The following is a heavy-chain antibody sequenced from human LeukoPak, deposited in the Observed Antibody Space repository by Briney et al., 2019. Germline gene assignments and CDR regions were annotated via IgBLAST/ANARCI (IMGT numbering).Heavy chain of an antibody. CDR1: GFTFSTYV. Sequence: QPGGSLRLSCAASGFTFSTYVIYWVRQAPGKGLEWVAVISYDGSNKYYADSVKGRFTISRDNSKNTLYLQMNSLRAEDTAVYYCARDRDNYDFWSGLTSYYFDYWGQGTLVTVSS. D-gene: IGHD3-3*01. V-gene: IGHV3-30*04. CDR2: ISYDGSNK. CDR3: ARDRDNYDFWSGLTSYYFDY. J-gene: IGHJ4*02.